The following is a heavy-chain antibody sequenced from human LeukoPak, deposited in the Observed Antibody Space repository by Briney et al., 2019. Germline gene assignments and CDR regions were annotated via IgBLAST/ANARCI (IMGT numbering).Heavy chain of an antibody. Sequence: PSQTLSLTCAVYGGSFSGYYWTWIRQSPGKGLEWIGEINHSGSANYNPSLKSRVTISVDTSRNQFSLKLSSVTAADTAVYYCARGPGVAVSDYWGQGILVTVSS. D-gene: IGHD6-19*01. CDR1: GGSFSGYY. J-gene: IGHJ4*02. CDR3: ARGPGVAVSDY. CDR2: INHSGSA. V-gene: IGHV4-34*01.